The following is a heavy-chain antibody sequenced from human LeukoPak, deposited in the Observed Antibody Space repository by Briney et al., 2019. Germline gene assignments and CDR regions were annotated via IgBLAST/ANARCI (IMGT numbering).Heavy chain of an antibody. CDR1: GFTFSSYW. CDR3: AKAATYFYGSVTYDWFES. Sequence: GGSLRLSCEASGFTFSSYWMHWVRQVPGKGLLWVSRIESNGLTLYADSVRDRFTISRDNGKSTIYLQMNSLRIDDTAIYYCAKAATYFYGSVTYDWFESWGQGTLVTVSS. J-gene: IGHJ5*01. CDR2: IESNGLT. D-gene: IGHD3-10*01. V-gene: IGHV3-74*01.